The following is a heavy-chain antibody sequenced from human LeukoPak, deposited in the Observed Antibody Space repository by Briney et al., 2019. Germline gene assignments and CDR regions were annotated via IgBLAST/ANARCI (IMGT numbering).Heavy chain of an antibody. D-gene: IGHD1-7*01. CDR3: ARVLPGTRNWFDP. Sequence: PSETLSLTCTVSGGSISSYYWSWIRQPPGKGLEWIGYIYYSGSTNYNPSLKSRVTISVDTSKNQFSLKLSSVTAADTAVYYCARVLPGTRNWFDPWGQGTLVTVSS. CDR2: IYYSGST. CDR1: GGSISSYY. V-gene: IGHV4-59*01. J-gene: IGHJ5*02.